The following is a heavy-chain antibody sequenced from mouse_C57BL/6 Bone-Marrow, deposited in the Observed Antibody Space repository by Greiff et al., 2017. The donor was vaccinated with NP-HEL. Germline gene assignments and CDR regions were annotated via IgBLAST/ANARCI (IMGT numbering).Heavy chain of an antibody. CDR2: ISNGGGST. CDR3: ARGGYDYDWFAY. CDR1: GFTFSDYY. V-gene: IGHV5-12*01. D-gene: IGHD2-4*01. J-gene: IGHJ3*01. Sequence: EVNVVESGGGLVQPGGSLKLSCAASGFTFSDYYMYWVRQTPEKRLEWVAYISNGGGSTYYPDTVKGRFTISRDNAKNTLYLQMSRLKSEDTAMYYCARGGYDYDWFAYWGQGTLVTVSA.